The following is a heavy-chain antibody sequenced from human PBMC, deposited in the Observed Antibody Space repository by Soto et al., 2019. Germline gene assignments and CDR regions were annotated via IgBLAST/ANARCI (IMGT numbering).Heavy chain of an antibody. Sequence: QVQLVESGGGVVQPGRSLRLSCAASGFTFSSYGMHWVRQAPGKGLEWVAVIWYDGSNKYYADSVKGRFTISRDNSKNTLYLQMNSLRAEDTAVYYCARGPGRGDYFDYWGQGTLVTVSS. D-gene: IGHD3-10*01. V-gene: IGHV3-33*01. CDR1: GFTFSSYG. CDR3: ARGPGRGDYFDY. J-gene: IGHJ4*02. CDR2: IWYDGSNK.